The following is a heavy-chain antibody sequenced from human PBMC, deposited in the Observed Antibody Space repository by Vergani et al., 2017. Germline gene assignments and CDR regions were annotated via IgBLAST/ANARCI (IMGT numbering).Heavy chain of an antibody. CDR1: RSTFKTYG. J-gene: IGHJ6*03. D-gene: IGHD2-2*02. V-gene: IGHV3-33*01. CDR2: IYYDGSNA. Sequence: QGQLVESGGGIVQPGRSLTLSCVASRSTFKTYGTHWVRQAPGKGLEWVGLIYYDGSNAYYADSVKGRFTIARDNSKNALYLKMSSLNAEDTAVYYCARYHVPAAIRLNVGNYMDVWGKGTTVIVSS. CDR3: ARYHVPAAIRLNVGNYMDV.